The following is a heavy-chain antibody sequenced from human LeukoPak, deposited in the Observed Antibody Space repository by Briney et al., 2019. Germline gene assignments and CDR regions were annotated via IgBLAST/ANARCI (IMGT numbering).Heavy chain of an antibody. CDR3: AKDDSWAYGEMLYFQH. Sequence: GGFLRLSCAASGFTFSDYGMHWVRQAPGKGLEWVAFIRNDGSYEYYPDSVKGRFTISRDNSKNTLYLQMNSLRAEDTAVYYCAKDDSWAYGEMLYFQHWGQGTLVTVSS. D-gene: IGHD4-17*01. V-gene: IGHV3-30*02. CDR1: GFTFSDYG. J-gene: IGHJ1*01. CDR2: IRNDGSYE.